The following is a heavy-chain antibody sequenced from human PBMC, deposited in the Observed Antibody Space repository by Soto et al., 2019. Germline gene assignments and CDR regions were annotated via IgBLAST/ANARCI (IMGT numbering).Heavy chain of an antibody. CDR3: ARSRAGRTAASYYDYMDV. V-gene: IGHV3-7*01. CDR2: IKQDGSEK. J-gene: IGHJ6*03. Sequence: VQLVESGGGLVQPGGSLRVSCAAAGFSFSDYWMTWVRQVPGKGLEWVANIKQDGSEKYYADAVKGRFTISRDNAKSWLYVEVNSLRAEDTAVYYGARSRAGRTAASYYDYMDVWGKGTTVTVSS. D-gene: IGHD2-2*01. CDR1: GFSFSDYW.